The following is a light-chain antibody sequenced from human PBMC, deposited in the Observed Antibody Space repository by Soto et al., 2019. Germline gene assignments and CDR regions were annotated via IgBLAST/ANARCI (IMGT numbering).Light chain of an antibody. V-gene: IGKV3-15*01. CDR3: QQYNSWPL. Sequence: EIVMTQSPATLSVSPGERATLSCRASQSVSSNLAWYQQKPGQALRLLIYGASTRATGIPARFSGSGSGTEFTLTISSLQSEDLAVYYCQQYNSWPLFGQGTRREIK. CDR2: GAS. J-gene: IGKJ5*01. CDR1: QSVSSN.